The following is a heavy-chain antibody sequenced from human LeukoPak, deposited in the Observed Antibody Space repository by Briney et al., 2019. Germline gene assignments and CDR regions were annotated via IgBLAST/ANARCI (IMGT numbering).Heavy chain of an antibody. V-gene: IGHV1-18*01. CDR1: GYTFTSYD. Sequence: ASVKVSCKASGYTFTSYDINWVRQAPGQGLEWMGWISVYNGNTNYAQKLQGRVTMTTDTSTSTAYMELRSLRSDDTAVYYCRIAAAAHAFDIWGQGTMVTVSS. J-gene: IGHJ3*02. D-gene: IGHD6-13*01. CDR3: RIAAAAHAFDI. CDR2: ISVYNGNT.